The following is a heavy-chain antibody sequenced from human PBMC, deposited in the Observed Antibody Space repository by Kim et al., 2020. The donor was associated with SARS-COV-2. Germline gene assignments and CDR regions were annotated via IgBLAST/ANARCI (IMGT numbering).Heavy chain of an antibody. CDR1: GFTFSASA. V-gene: IGHV3-73*01. D-gene: IGHD4-17*01. Sequence: GGSLRLSGAASGFTFSASAMHWVRQASGKGLEWVGRIRSKPNNYATSYAASVTGRFTISRDDSTNTVYLQMDSLKTDDTAVYFCSRHSGKHGDRGFDNWGQGTLVTVSS. CDR2: IRSKPNNYAT. J-gene: IGHJ4*02. CDR3: SRHSGKHGDRGFDN.